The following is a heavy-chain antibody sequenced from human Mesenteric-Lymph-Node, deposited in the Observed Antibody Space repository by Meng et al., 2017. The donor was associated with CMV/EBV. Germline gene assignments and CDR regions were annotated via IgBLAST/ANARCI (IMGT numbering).Heavy chain of an antibody. CDR1: GYSFTSYW. Sequence: KVSCKGSGYSFTSYWIGWGRQQPGKGLEWMGIIYPGDSDTRYRPSFQGQVTISADKSISTAYLQWSSLKASDTAMYYCARRGGGYCSSTSCSYGMDVWGQGTTVTVSS. J-gene: IGHJ6*02. V-gene: IGHV5-51*01. CDR3: ARRGGGYCSSTSCSYGMDV. CDR2: IYPGDSDT. D-gene: IGHD2-2*01.